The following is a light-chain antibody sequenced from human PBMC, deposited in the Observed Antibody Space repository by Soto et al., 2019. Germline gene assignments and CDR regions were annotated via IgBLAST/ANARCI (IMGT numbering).Light chain of an antibody. V-gene: IGKV3-15*01. CDR2: GAS. Sequence: EIVMTQSPATLSVSPGERATLSCRASQSVSSNLAWYQQKPGQAPRLLIYGASTRVTGIPARFSGSGSGTEFTLTIGSLQSEDFAVYSCQQYNNWPRSFGGGTKVE. CDR3: QQYNNWPRS. J-gene: IGKJ4*01. CDR1: QSVSSN.